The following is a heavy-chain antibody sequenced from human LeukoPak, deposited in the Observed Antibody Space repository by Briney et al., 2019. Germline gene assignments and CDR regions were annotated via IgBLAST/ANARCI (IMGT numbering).Heavy chain of an antibody. Sequence: ASVKVSCKVSGYTFTDYYMHWVQQAPGKGLEWMGLVDPEDGETIYAEKFQGRVTITANTSTDTAHMELSSLRSEDTAVYYCAILAYCGGDCYRSTASDWGQGTLVTVSS. D-gene: IGHD2-21*01. J-gene: IGHJ4*02. CDR2: VDPEDGET. CDR1: GYTFTDYY. V-gene: IGHV1-69-2*01. CDR3: AILAYCGGDCYRSTASD.